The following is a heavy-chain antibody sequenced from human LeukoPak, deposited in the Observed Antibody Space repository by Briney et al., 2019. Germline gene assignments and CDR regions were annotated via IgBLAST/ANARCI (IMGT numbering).Heavy chain of an antibody. Sequence: PSETLSLTCTVSGGSISTSNYYWGWIRQPPGKGLEWIGSIYYSGSTYYNPSLKSRVTISVDTSKNQFSLKLSSVTAADTAVYYCASGIAAALSWGQGTLVTVSS. CDR2: IYYSGST. CDR1: GGSISTSNYY. CDR3: ASGIAAALS. D-gene: IGHD6-13*01. V-gene: IGHV4-39*07. J-gene: IGHJ5*02.